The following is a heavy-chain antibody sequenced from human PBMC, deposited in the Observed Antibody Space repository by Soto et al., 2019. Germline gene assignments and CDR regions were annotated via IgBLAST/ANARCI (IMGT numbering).Heavy chain of an antibody. D-gene: IGHD2-8*01. V-gene: IGHV1-69*13. CDR1: GGTFSSYA. CDR2: IIPIFGTA. CDR3: ASNYCTNGVCYHRYYYYGMDV. Sequence: SVKVSCKASGGTFSSYAISWVRQAPGQGLEWMGGIIPIFGTANYAQKFQGKVTITADESTSTAYMELSSLRSEDTAVYYCASNYCTNGVCYHRYYYYGMDVWGQGPTVTVSS. J-gene: IGHJ6*02.